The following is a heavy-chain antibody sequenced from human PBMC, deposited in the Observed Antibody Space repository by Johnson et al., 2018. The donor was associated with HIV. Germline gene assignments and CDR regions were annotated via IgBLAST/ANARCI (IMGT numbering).Heavy chain of an antibody. V-gene: IGHV3-11*04. J-gene: IGHJ3*02. CDR3: ARDRRYYDSSGYYHDAFDS. CDR1: GFTFSDYY. CDR2: ISSSGSTI. D-gene: IGHD3-22*01. Sequence: QMLLVESGGGLVQPGGSLRLSCAASGFTFSDYYMSWIRQAPGKGLEWVSYISSSGSTIYYADSVKGRFTISRDNAKNSLYLQMNSLRAEYTAVYFCARDRRYYDSSGYYHDAFDSWGQGTMVTVSS.